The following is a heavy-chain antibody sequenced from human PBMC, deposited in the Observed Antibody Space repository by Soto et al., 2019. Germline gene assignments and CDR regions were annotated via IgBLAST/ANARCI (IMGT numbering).Heavy chain of an antibody. CDR3: ARAAEVNCCGNTCFDC. CDR1: GFTFSSDW. Sequence: GGSLRLSCAASGFTFSSDWMHWVRQTPEKGLVWVSHINSGGSATSYADSVKGRFTISRDNAKNTLYLQMNSLRVEDTAVYYCARAAEVNCCGNTCFDCWGQGTLVTVSS. J-gene: IGHJ4*02. CDR2: INSGGSAT. V-gene: IGHV3-74*01. D-gene: IGHD1-20*01.